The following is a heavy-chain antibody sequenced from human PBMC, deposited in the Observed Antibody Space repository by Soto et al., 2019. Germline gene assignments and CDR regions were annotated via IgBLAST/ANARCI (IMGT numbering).Heavy chain of an antibody. D-gene: IGHD3-3*01. J-gene: IGHJ6*02. CDR3: ARIAMYWSGYHGMDYYGMDV. Sequence: GGSLRLSCAASGFTFSSYGMHWVRQAPGKGLEWVAVIWYDGSNKYYADSVKGRFTISRDNSKNTLYLQMNSLRAEDTAVYYCARIAMYWSGYHGMDYYGMDVWGQGTTVTVS. CDR2: IWYDGSNK. V-gene: IGHV3-33*01. CDR1: GFTFSSYG.